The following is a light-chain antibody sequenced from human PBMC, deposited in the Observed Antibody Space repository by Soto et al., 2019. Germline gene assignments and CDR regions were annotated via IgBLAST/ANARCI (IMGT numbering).Light chain of an antibody. Sequence: ETVLTQSPATLSLPPGERATLSCWASQSVSSHLAWYQQKPGQAPRLLIYDTSNRATGVPARFSGSGSGTDFTLTISSLEPEDFAVYYCQQRNNWPPLYTFGQGTKLEIK. V-gene: IGKV3-11*01. J-gene: IGKJ2*01. CDR1: QSVSSH. CDR2: DTS. CDR3: QQRNNWPPLYT.